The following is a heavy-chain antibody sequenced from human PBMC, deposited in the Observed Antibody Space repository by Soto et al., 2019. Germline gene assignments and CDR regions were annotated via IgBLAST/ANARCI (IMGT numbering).Heavy chain of an antibody. Sequence: KPGSSVKVTCKAFGGTFXXXXIXWVRQAPGXXXEWMGGIIPVFGTTKYAQKFRDRVTLVADGSTSTSYMELSSLTSDDTAVYYCAIEVWGRGGYYLDSWGQGTLVTVSS. CDR1: GGTFXXXX. V-gene: IGHV1-69*01. CDR2: IIPVFGTT. D-gene: IGHD7-27*01. J-gene: IGHJ4*02. CDR3: AIEVWGRGGYYLDS.